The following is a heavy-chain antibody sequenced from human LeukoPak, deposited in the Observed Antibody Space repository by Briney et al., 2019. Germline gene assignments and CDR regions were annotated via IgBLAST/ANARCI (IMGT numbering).Heavy chain of an antibody. V-gene: IGHV3-15*01. CDR1: GFTFSSYS. CDR3: AGDSDIFDY. Sequence: GGSLRLSCAASGFTFSSYSMNWVRQAPGKGLEWVGRIKSKIDGGTTDYAAPVKGRFTISRDDSKNTLYLQMNRLKTEDTAVYYCAGDSDIFDYWGQGTLVTVSS. D-gene: IGHD2-21*02. J-gene: IGHJ4*02. CDR2: IKSKIDGGTT.